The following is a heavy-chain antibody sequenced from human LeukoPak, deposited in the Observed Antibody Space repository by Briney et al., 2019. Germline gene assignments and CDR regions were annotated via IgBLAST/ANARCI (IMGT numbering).Heavy chain of an antibody. V-gene: IGHV4-61*02. CDR3: ARVLNSLRGRGSGSRNYYYYYMDV. CDR2: IYTSGST. D-gene: IGHD3-10*01. J-gene: IGHJ6*03. CDR1: GVSISSGSYY. Sequence: PSETLSLTCTVSGVSISSGSYYWSWIRQPAGKGLEWIGRIYTSGSTNYNPSLKSRVTISVDTSKNQFSLKLSSVTAADTAVYYCARVLNSLRGRGSGSRNYYYYYMDVWGKGTTVTISS.